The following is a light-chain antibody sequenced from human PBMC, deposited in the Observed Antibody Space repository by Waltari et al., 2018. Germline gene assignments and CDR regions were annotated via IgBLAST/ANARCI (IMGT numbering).Light chain of an antibody. J-gene: IGLJ3*02. Sequence: QPVLTQPPSSSASPGESARLTCTLPSDLNVDDFNIYWSQQKPGSHPRSLLYYKADHKRAQGSGVPSRFSGSKDASANAGILLISVLHSEDGADYLCMFWPSNVWVFGGGTKLTVL. CDR3: MFWPSNVWV. CDR2: YKADHKR. V-gene: IGLV5-37*01. CDR1: SDLNVDDFN.